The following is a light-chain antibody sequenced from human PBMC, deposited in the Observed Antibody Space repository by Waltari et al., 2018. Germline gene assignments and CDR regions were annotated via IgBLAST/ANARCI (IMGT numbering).Light chain of an antibody. CDR2: EVN. Sequence: QSALTQPPSASGSPGQSVTISCTGTSSDVGSHNYVSWYQQPPGKAPKLMIYEVNKRPSGVPDRFSGSKCGNAASLTVSGLQAEDDADYFCSSYAGKNNVVFGGGTKLTVL. CDR3: SSYAGKNNVV. CDR1: SSDVGSHNY. J-gene: IGLJ3*02. V-gene: IGLV2-8*01.